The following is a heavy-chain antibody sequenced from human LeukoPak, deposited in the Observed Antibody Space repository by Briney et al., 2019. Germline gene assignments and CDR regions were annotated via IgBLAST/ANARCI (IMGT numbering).Heavy chain of an antibody. Sequence: PSGTLSLTCAVSGGSISSNNWWSWVRQPPGKGLEWIGEIYHSGSTNYNPSLKSRVTISVDESKNQFSLKLSSVTAADTAVYYCARDLEASGWPEFDYWGQGTLVTVSS. CDR3: ARDLEASGWPEFDY. V-gene: IGHV4-4*02. J-gene: IGHJ4*02. D-gene: IGHD6-19*01. CDR1: GGSISSNNW. CDR2: IYHSGST.